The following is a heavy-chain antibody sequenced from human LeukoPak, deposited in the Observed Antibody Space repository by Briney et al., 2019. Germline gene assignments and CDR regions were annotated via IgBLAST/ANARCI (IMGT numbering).Heavy chain of an antibody. J-gene: IGHJ4*02. D-gene: IGHD2-21*01. CDR1: GYTFTGYY. CDR2: INPNSGGT. Sequence: ASVKVSCKASGYTFTGYYMHWLRQAPGQGLEWMGWINPNSGGTNYAQKFQGRVTMTRDTSISTAYMELSRLRSDDTAVFYCARVSGCGGDCYGWGQGTLVTVSS. V-gene: IGHV1-2*02. CDR3: ARVSGCGGDCYG.